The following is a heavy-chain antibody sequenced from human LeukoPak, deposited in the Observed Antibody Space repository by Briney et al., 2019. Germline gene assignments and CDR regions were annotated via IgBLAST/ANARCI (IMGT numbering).Heavy chain of an antibody. D-gene: IGHD3-22*01. CDR2: ISSSSSYI. J-gene: IGHJ4*02. CDR1: GFTFSSYS. CDR3: VRARDYYDGSDHFDY. Sequence: GGSLRLSCAASGFTFSSYSMNWVRQAPGKGLEWVSSISSSSSYIYYADSVKGRFTISRDNAKNSLYLQMNSLRAEDTAVYYCVRARDYYDGSDHFDYWGQGTLVTVSS. V-gene: IGHV3-21*01.